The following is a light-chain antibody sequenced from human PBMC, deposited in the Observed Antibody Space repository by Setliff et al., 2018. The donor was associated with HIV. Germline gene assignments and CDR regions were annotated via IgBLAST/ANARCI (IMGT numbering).Light chain of an antibody. Sequence: SALAQPRSVSGSRGQSITFSCTGTSSDIGAYDYVSWYQQHPGKAPKLITYGVDKRPSGVPTRFSGFKSGNTASLTIYGLQPEDEADYYCQSYDSSLSGSNVFGTGTKVTVL. CDR1: SSDIGAYDY. V-gene: IGLV2-11*01. CDR3: QSYDSSLSGSNV. CDR2: GVD. J-gene: IGLJ1*01.